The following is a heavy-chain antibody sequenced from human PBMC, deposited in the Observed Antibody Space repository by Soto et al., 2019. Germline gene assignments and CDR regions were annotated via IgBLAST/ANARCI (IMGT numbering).Heavy chain of an antibody. CDR1: GLTFSSYA. V-gene: IGHV3-23*01. CDR2: ISGSGGST. D-gene: IGHD3-9*01. CDR3: AKDHNLRYFDWLKGGFDY. J-gene: IGHJ4*02. Sequence: EVQLLESGGGLVQPGGSLRLSCAASGLTFSSYAMSWVRQAPGKGLEWVSGISGSGGSTYYADSVKGRFTISRDNSKNTLYLQMNSLSAEDTAVYYCAKDHNLRYFDWLKGGFDYWGQGTLVTVSS.